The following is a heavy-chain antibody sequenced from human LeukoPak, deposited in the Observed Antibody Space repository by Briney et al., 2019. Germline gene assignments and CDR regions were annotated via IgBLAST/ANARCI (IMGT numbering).Heavy chain of an antibody. V-gene: IGHV1-2*02. Sequence: ASVKVSCKASGYTFTGYYMHWVRQAPGQGLEWMGWINPKSGGTTYERKFQGRVTMTRDTSTSTAYMELSRLRSDDTAVYYCARGGEVCSSSSCYRGHDYWGQGTLVTVSS. J-gene: IGHJ4*02. CDR1: GYTFTGYY. D-gene: IGHD2-2*01. CDR3: ARGGEVCSSSSCYRGHDY. CDR2: INPKSGGT.